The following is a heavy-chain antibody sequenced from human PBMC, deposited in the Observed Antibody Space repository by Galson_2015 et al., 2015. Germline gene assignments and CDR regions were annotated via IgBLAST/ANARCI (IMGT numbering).Heavy chain of an antibody. Sequence: SVKVSCKASGGTFSSYAISWVRQAPGQGLEWMGGIIPILGIANYAQKFQGRVTITADESTSTAYMELSSLRSEDTAMYYCARDEVYCSSTSCNYYYYGMDVWGQGTTVTVSS. V-gene: IGHV1-69*10. CDR1: GGTFSSYA. J-gene: IGHJ6*02. CDR2: IIPILGIA. D-gene: IGHD2-2*01. CDR3: ARDEVYCSSTSCNYYYYGMDV.